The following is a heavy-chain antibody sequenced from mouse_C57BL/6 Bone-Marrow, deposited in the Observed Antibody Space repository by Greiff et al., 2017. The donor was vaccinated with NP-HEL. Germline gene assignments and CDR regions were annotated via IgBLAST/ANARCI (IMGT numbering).Heavy chain of an antibody. J-gene: IGHJ1*03. CDR1: GYTFTSYW. D-gene: IGHD1-1*01. Sequence: VQLQQSGTVLARPGASVKMSCKTSGYTFTSYWMHWVKQRPGQGLEWIGAIYPGNSDTSYKQKFKGKAKMTAVTSASTAYMELSSLTNEDSAVSYYSRRYGSSEGYFDVWGTGTTLTVSS. CDR3: SRRYGSSEGYFDV. CDR2: IYPGNSDT. V-gene: IGHV1-5*01.